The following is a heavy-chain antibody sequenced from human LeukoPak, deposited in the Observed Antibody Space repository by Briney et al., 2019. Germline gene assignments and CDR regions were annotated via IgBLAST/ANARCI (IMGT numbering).Heavy chain of an antibody. CDR2: INHSGST. V-gene: IGHV4-34*01. CDR3: ARGPYYDILTNYYYYGMDV. Sequence: PSETLSLTCAVYGGSFSGYYWSWIRHPPGKGLEWIGEINHSGSTNYNLSLKSRVTISVDTSKNQFSLKLSSVTAADTAVYYCARGPYYDILTNYYYYGMDVWGQGTTVTVSS. D-gene: IGHD3-9*01. J-gene: IGHJ6*02. CDR1: GGSFSGYY.